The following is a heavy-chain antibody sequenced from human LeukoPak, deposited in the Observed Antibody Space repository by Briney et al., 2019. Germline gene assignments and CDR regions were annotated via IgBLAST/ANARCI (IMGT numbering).Heavy chain of an antibody. D-gene: IGHD3-10*01. CDR1: GFTFSSYA. CDR3: ARDQYYYGSGSYYLGVFDY. CDR2: ISYDGSNK. J-gene: IGHJ4*02. V-gene: IGHV3-30-3*01. Sequence: GGSLRLSCAASGFTFSSYAMHWVRQAPGKGLEWVAVISYDGSNKYYADSVKGRFTISRDNSKNTLYLQMNSLRAEDTAVYYCARDQYYYGSGSYYLGVFDYWGQGTLVTVSS.